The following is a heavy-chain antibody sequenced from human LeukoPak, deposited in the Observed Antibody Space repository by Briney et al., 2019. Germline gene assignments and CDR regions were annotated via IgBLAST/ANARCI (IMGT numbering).Heavy chain of an antibody. D-gene: IGHD1-1*01. CDR3: SRGGRYNYTSVAYFDP. Sequence: SETLSLTCTVSGGSISNYYWSWIRQPAGKGLEWIGRIYTSGSTSYNPSLKSRVTMSVDTSKNQFSLKLSSVTAADTAVYYCSRGGRYNYTSVAYFDPWGQGTLVTVSS. CDR1: GGSISNYY. J-gene: IGHJ5*02. CDR2: IYTSGST. V-gene: IGHV4-4*07.